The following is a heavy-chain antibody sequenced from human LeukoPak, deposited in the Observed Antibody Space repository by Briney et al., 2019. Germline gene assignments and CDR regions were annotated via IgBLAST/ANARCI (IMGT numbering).Heavy chain of an antibody. V-gene: IGHV3-48*04. CDR1: GFTSSNYW. J-gene: IGHJ4*02. CDR2: ISSSGSTI. D-gene: IGHD4-23*01. CDR3: ARDYGGSSPFDY. Sequence: GGSLRLSCAASGFTSSNYWMHWVRQAPGKGLEWVSYISSSGSTIYYADSVKGRFTISRDNAKNSLYLQMNSLRAEDTAVYYCARDYGGSSPFDYWGQGTLVTVSS.